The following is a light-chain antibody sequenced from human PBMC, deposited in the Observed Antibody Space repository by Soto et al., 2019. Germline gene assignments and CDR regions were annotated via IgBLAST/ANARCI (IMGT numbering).Light chain of an antibody. J-gene: IGKJ1*01. CDR1: PSLSSSY. Sequence: EIVLTQSPGTLSLSPGEGATLSCRASPSLSSSYLAWYQQKPGQAPRLLIYGAFRRATDIPDRFSGSGSGTDFTLTISRLEPEDFAVYYCQQYGSSLPWTFGQGTKVDIK. V-gene: IGKV3-20*01. CDR3: QQYGSSLPWT. CDR2: GAF.